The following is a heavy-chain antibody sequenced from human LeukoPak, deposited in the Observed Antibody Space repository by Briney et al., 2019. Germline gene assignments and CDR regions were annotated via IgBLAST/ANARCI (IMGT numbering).Heavy chain of an antibody. Sequence: GGSLRLSCAASGFTFSSYWMSWVRQAPGKGLEWVANIKQDGSEKYYVDSVKGRFTISRDNAKNSLYLRMNSLRAEDTAVYYCARDLGSSGYYYYYYMDVWGKGTTVTVSS. CDR3: ARDLGSSGYYYYYYMDV. CDR2: IKQDGSEK. D-gene: IGHD3-22*01. J-gene: IGHJ6*03. V-gene: IGHV3-7*01. CDR1: GFTFSSYW.